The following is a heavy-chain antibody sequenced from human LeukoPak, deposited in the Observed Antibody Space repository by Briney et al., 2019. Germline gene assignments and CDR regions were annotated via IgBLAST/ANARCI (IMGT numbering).Heavy chain of an antibody. D-gene: IGHD4-17*01. Sequence: PSETLSLTCTVSGGSISSYYWSWIRQPPGKGLEWIGYIYYSGSTNYNPSLKSRVTISVDTSKNQFSLKLSSVTAADTAVYYCARDLYGDYGLGYWGQGTLVTVSS. CDR2: IYYSGST. CDR1: GGSISSYY. J-gene: IGHJ4*02. V-gene: IGHV4-59*01. CDR3: ARDLYGDYGLGY.